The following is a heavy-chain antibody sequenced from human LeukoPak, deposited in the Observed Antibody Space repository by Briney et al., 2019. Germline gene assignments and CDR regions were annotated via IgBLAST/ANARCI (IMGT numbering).Heavy chain of an antibody. CDR1: GYTVSGYY. CDR2: ISTDSGGT. CDR3: ARGFRIGDMTIFAY. J-gene: IGHJ4*02. D-gene: IGHD3-3*01. V-gene: IGHV1-2*02. Sequence: ASVKVSCKASGYTVSGYYMQWVRQAPGQGLEWMGWISTDSGGTGYAENFQSRVTMTRDTSISTYYMELTRLRSDDTAVYFCARGFRIGDMTIFAYWGQGTLVTVSS.